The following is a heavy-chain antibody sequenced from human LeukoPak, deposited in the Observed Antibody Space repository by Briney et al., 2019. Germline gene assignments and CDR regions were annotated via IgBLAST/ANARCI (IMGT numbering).Heavy chain of an antibody. CDR2: INAGNGNT. V-gene: IGHV1-3*01. J-gene: IGHJ4*02. CDR1: GGTFSSYA. Sequence: GASVKVSCKASGGTFSSYAISWVRQAPGQRLEWMGWINAGNGNTKYSQKFQGRVTITRDTSASTAYMELSSLRSEDTAVYYCARGGLLWFGELLVGPPPSLPQFDYWGQGTLVTVSS. D-gene: IGHD3-10*01. CDR3: ARGGLLWFGELLVGPPPSLPQFDY.